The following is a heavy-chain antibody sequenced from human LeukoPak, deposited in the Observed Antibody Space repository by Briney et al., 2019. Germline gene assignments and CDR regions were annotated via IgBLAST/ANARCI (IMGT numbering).Heavy chain of an antibody. CDR1: GFTFSNYE. CDR2: ISSSGSTI. J-gene: IGHJ4*02. V-gene: IGHV3-48*03. CDR3: ARDPSGWWLYDSDY. Sequence: GGSLRLSCAASGFTFSNYEMNWVRQAPGKGLEWVSYISSSGSTIYYADSVKGRFTISRDNAKNSLYLQMNSLRAEDTAVYYCARDPSGWWLYDSDYWGQGTLVTVSS. D-gene: IGHD3-22*01.